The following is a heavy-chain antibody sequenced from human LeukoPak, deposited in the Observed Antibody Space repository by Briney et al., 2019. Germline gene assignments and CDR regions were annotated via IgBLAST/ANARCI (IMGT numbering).Heavy chain of an antibody. D-gene: IGHD6-19*01. Sequence: GGSLRLSCAASGFTFSSYEMNWVRQAPGKGLEWVSYISDSGTSRKYGDSVKGRFTTSRDNAKNSLYLQMNNLRAEDTAVYYCVRDHSGWSLDPWGQGTLVTVSS. J-gene: IGHJ5*02. CDR3: VRDHSGWSLDP. CDR1: GFTFSSYE. V-gene: IGHV3-48*03. CDR2: ISDSGTSR.